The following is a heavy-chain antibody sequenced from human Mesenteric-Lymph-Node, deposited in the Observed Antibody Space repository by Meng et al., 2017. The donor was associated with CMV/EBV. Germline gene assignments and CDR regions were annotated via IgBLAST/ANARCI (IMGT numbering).Heavy chain of an antibody. Sequence: GESLKISCAASGFTFSSYSMNWVRQAPGKGLEWVSSISSSSYIYYADSVKGRFTISRDNAKNSLYLQMNSLRAEDTAVYYCARTWIQLFSPDFDYWGQGTLVTVSS. D-gene: IGHD5-18*01. CDR1: GFTFSSYS. CDR3: ARTWIQLFSPDFDY. J-gene: IGHJ4*02. V-gene: IGHV3-21*01. CDR2: ISSSSYI.